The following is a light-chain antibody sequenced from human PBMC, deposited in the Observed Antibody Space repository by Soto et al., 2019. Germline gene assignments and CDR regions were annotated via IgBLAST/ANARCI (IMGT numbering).Light chain of an antibody. CDR1: QSVGSD. CDR3: QQYGSSSWT. CDR2: AAS. J-gene: IGKJ1*01. V-gene: IGKV3-20*01. Sequence: EIVMTQSPATLSVSPGERATLSCRASQSVGSDLAWYQQKPGQAPRLVIYAASSRATGIPDRFSGSGSGPDFALTITRVEPEDSAVYYCQQYGSSSWTFGQGTKVDIK.